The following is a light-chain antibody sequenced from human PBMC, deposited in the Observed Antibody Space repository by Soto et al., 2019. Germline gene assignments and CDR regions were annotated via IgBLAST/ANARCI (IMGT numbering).Light chain of an antibody. CDR3: SAYAGSSAVV. V-gene: IGLV2-14*03. Sequence: QSALTQPASVSGSPGQSITISCTGTNSDIGAYNFVSWYQQHPGKAPKLMIYDVSFRPSGVSDRFSGSKSGSTASLTISGLQSEDEAAYYCSAYAGSSAVVFGGATKVTVL. J-gene: IGLJ2*01. CDR2: DVS. CDR1: NSDIGAYNF.